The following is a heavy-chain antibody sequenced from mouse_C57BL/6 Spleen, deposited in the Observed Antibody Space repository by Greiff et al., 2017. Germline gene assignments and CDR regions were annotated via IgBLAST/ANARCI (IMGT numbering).Heavy chain of an antibody. CDR3: ARSVVATDFFDY. V-gene: IGHV1-55*01. J-gene: IGHJ2*01. CDR2: IYPGSGST. CDR1: GYTFTSYW. Sequence: QVQLKESGAELVKPGASVKMSCKASGYTFTSYWITWVKQRPGQGLEWIGDIYPGSGSTNYNEKFKSKATLTVDTSSSTAYMQLSSLTSEDSAVYYCARSVVATDFFDYWGQGTTLTVSS. D-gene: IGHD1-1*01.